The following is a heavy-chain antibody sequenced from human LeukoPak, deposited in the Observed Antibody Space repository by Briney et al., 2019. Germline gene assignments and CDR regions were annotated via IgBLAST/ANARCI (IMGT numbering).Heavy chain of an antibody. CDR1: VYSFTSYW. CDR3: ARRIFGDAPLRAFDY. V-gene: IGHV5-10-1*01. CDR2: INTIDSYT. D-gene: IGHD3-10*02. Sequence: GEPLKISCQASVYSFTSYWISGLRRMPGKGREWMGRINTIDSYTNYTPSFQGHLTISAGKSINTAYLQWSSLKASDTAMYYCARRIFGDAPLRAFDYWGQGTLVTVSS. J-gene: IGHJ4*02.